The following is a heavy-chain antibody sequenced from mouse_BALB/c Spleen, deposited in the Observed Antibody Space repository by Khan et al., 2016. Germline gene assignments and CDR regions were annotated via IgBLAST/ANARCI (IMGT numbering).Heavy chain of an antibody. CDR2: INTYTGEP. J-gene: IGHJ3*01. D-gene: IGHD4-1*01. CDR3: AKRTGTDAY. CDR1: GYTFTNYG. Sequence: QIQLVQSGPELKKPGETVKISCKASGYTFTNYGMNWVKQAPGKGLKWMGWINTYTGEPTYADNFKGRFAFSLEASASKAYLQINNLQHEDTATDFAAKRTGTDAYWGQGTLVTVSA. V-gene: IGHV9-3-1*01.